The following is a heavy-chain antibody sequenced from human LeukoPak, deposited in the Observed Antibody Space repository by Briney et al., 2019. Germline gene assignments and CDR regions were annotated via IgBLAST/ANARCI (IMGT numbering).Heavy chain of an antibody. J-gene: IGHJ4*02. Sequence: PSETLSLTCTVSGGSISTYYWTWIRQPPGKGLEWTGYITYSGRTDYNPSLKSRVAISVDTSNNQFSLTLSSVTAADTAVYYCAKWGYYFDSSAYVAPTDDSWGQGILVTVSS. CDR1: GGSISTYY. D-gene: IGHD3-22*01. CDR2: ITYSGRT. CDR3: AKWGYYFDSSAYVAPTDDS. V-gene: IGHV4-59*01.